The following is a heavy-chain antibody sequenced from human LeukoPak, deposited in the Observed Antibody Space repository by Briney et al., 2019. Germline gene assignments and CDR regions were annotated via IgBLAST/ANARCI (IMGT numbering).Heavy chain of an antibody. V-gene: IGHV3-48*03. CDR1: VFTFISYE. D-gene: IGHD6-19*01. CDR2: ISSSGSTI. J-gene: IGHJ4*02. Sequence: GGSLRLSCAASVFTFISYEMNWVRQAPGKGREGVSYISSSGSTIYYADSVKGRFTISRDNAKNSLYLQMNSLRAEDTAVYYCARGTSGWPRGYFDYWGQGTLVTVSS. CDR3: ARGTSGWPRGYFDY.